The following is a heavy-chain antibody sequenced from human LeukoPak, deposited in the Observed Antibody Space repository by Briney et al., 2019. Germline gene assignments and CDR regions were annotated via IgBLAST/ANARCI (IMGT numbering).Heavy chain of an antibody. CDR3: PRDLHNYYGMDD. V-gene: IGHV1-18*01. Sequence: GASVKVSCKPSGYTFTSYGISWVRQAPGQGLEWMGWISAYNGNANYAQNFQGRVTMTTDTSTRTAYMELRSLRSDDTAVYYCPRDLHNYYGMDDWGQGTTVTVSS. CDR1: GYTFTSYG. J-gene: IGHJ6*02. CDR2: ISAYNGNA.